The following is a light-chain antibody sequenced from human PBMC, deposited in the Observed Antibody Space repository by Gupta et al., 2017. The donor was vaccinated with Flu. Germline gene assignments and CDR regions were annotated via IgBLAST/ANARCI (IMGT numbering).Light chain of an antibody. V-gene: IGKV1-33*01. CDR3: QQYNHSPPGVT. Sequence: DIQMTQSPSSLSASVGDRVTITCQASQDISDHLNWYQQREGQAPNLLVYDASNLETGVPSRFSGGGSGTNFTLSISSLQPEDYAIYYCQQYNHSPPGVTFGPGTKV. CDR2: DAS. CDR1: QDISDH. J-gene: IGKJ3*01.